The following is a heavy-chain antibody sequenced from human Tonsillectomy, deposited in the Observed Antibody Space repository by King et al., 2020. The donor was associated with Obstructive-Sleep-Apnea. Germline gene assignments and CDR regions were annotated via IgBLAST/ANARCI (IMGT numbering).Heavy chain of an antibody. CDR2: INPNTDGT. CDR1: GYTFTGYY. J-gene: IGHJ5*02. CDR3: ARDGCASPSCIIEGFERWFDP. V-gene: IGHV1-2*02. Sequence: VQLVESGAEVKKPGASVKVSCKASGYTFTGYYIHWVRQAPGQRLEWMGWINPNTDGTNYAQKFQGRVTMTRDTSISTAYMELSSLISDDTAIYYCARDGCASPSCIIEGFERWFDPWGQGTLVIVSS. D-gene: IGHD2-2*01.